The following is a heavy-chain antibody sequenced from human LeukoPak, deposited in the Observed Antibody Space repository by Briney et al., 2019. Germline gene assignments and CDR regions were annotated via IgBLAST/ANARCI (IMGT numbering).Heavy chain of an antibody. CDR2: ISAYNGNT. CDR3: ARRTQYGDSNWFDP. V-gene: IGHV1-18*01. J-gene: IGHJ5*02. Sequence: GASVKVSCKASGYTFTSYGISWVRQAPGQGLEWMGWISAYNGNTNYAQKLQGRVTTTTDTSTSTAYMELRSLRSDDTAVYYCARRTQYGDSNWFDPWGQGTLVTVSS. D-gene: IGHD7-27*01. CDR1: GYTFTSYG.